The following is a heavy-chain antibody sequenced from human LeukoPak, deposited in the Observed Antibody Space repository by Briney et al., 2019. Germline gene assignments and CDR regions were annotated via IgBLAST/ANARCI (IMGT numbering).Heavy chain of an antibody. D-gene: IGHD6-13*01. V-gene: IGHV3-48*03. J-gene: IGHJ4*02. CDR1: GFTFSSYE. CDR2: ISSSGSTI. CDR3: ARGLYISSWPNFDY. Sequence: GSLRLSCAASGFTFSSYEMNWVRQAPGKGLEWVSYISSSGSTIYYADSVKGRFTISRDNAKNSLYLQMNSLRAEDTAVYYCARGLYISSWPNFDYWGQGTLVTVSS.